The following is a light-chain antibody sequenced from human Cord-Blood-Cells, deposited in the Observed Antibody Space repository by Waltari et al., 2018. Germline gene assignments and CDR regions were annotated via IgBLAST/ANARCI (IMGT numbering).Light chain of an antibody. CDR1: SSDVGGDNY. V-gene: IGLV2-11*01. Sequence: QSALTQPRSVSGSPGQSVPIPCTGTSSDVGGDNYVSWYQQHPGKAPKLMIYDVSKRPSGVPNRFAGSKSGNTASLTISGLHAEDEAEYYCCSYAGSYTYVFGTGTKVPVL. J-gene: IGLJ1*01. CDR2: DVS. CDR3: CSYAGSYTYV.